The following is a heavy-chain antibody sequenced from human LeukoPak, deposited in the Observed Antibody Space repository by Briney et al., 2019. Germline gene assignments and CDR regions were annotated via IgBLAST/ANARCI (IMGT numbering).Heavy chain of an antibody. V-gene: IGHV4-39*01. D-gene: IGHD6-19*01. CDR1: GGSISSSSYY. J-gene: IGHJ4*02. CDR3: ATEHSGWYPPTRPFDY. CDR2: IYYSGST. Sequence: SETLSLTCTVSGGSISSSSYYWGWIRQPPGKGLEWIGSIYYSGSTYYNPSLKSRVTISVDTSKNQFSLKLSPVTAADTAVSYCATEHSGWYPPTRPFDYWGQGTLVTVSS.